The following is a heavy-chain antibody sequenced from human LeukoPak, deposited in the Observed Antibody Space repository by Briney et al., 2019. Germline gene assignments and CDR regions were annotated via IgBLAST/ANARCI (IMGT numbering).Heavy chain of an antibody. V-gene: IGHV3-23*01. CDR2: ISGDGDNR. Sequence: GGSLRLSCAASRFTFSSSAMSWVRQAPGKGLEWVSAISGDGDNRYYADSVKGRFTISRDNSKSTLYLRMNSLRAADTAVYYCAKIGVSDYDFWSGRSFDYWGQGTLVTVSS. CDR1: RFTFSSSA. CDR3: AKIGVSDYDFWSGRSFDY. J-gene: IGHJ4*02. D-gene: IGHD3-3*01.